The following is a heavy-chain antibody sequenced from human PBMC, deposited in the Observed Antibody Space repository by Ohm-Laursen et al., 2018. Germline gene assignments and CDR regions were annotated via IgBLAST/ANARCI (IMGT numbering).Heavy chain of an antibody. CDR3: ARIRRYSSSWFYFDY. CDR2: IYWEEDK. D-gene: IGHD6-13*01. Sequence: TQTLTLTCSFSGFSLSTSGMCVSWIRQPPGKALEWLARIYWEEDKFYSTSLKPRLTISKDTSKNQVVLSVTNVDPVDTARYYCARIRRYSSSWFYFDYWGQGTLVTVSS. J-gene: IGHJ4*02. CDR1: GFSLSTSGMC. V-gene: IGHV2-70*16.